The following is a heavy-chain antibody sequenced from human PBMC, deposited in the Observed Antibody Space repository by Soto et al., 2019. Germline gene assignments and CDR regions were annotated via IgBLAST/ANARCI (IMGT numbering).Heavy chain of an antibody. CDR2: IYYSGST. Sequence: QVQLQESGPGLVKPSQTLSLTCTVSGGSISSGGYYWSWIRQHPGKGLEWIGYIYYSGSTYYNPSLKSRVTISVDTSKNQFSLKLSSVTAADTAVYYCARDQLRKYYYYGMDVWGQGNTVTVSS. CDR3: ARDQLRKYYYYGMDV. CDR1: GGSISSGGYY. J-gene: IGHJ6*02. V-gene: IGHV4-31*03. D-gene: IGHD1-7*01.